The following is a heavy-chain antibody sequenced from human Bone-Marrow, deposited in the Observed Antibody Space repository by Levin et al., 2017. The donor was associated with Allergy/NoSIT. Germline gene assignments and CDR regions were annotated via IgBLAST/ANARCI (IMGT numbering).Heavy chain of an antibody. CDR2: ISYDGSNK. V-gene: IGHV3-30-3*01. Sequence: PGGSLRLSCAASGFTFSSYAMHWVRQAPGKGLEWVAFISYDGSNKYYADSVKGRFTTSRDNSKNTVYLQMNSLRVEDTAVYYCARVKSVDFGDYVQKGLTGWGQGTLVTVSS. D-gene: IGHD4-17*01. CDR3: ARVKSVDFGDYVQKGLTG. CDR1: GFTFSSYA. J-gene: IGHJ4*02.